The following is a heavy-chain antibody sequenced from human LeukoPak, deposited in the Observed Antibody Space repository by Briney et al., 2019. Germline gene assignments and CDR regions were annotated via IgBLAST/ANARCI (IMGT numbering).Heavy chain of an antibody. CDR3: ARGSVYTSSWHPY. D-gene: IGHD6-13*01. J-gene: IGHJ1*01. CDR1: GGSISNSY. V-gene: IGHV4-59*01. CDR2: IYYSGST. Sequence: PSETLSHTCTVSGGSISNSYWSWIRQPPGKGLEWIGSIYYSGSTNYNPSLKSRVTISVDTSRNQFSLKLSSVTAADTAVYYCARGSVYTSSWHPYWGQGTLVTVSS.